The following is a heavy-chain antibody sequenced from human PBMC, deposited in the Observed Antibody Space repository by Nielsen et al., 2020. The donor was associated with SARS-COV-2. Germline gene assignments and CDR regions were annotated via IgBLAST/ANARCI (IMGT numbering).Heavy chain of an antibody. V-gene: IGHV1-46*01. CDR1: GYTFTSYY. CDR2: INPSGGST. J-gene: IGHJ4*02. CDR3: ARPNSVRKAKIAAAGLGN. Sequence: ASVKVSCKASGYTFTSYYMHWVRQAPGQGLEWMGIINPSGGSTSYAQKFQGRVTMTRDTSTSTVYMELSSLRSEDTAVYYCARPNSVRKAKIAAAGLGNWGQGTLVTVSS. D-gene: IGHD6-13*01.